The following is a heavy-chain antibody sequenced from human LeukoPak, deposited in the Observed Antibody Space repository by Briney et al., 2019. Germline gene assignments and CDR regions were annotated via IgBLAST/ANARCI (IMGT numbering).Heavy chain of an antibody. CDR2: INPNSGDT. CDR1: GYTFTGYY. V-gene: IGHV1-2*02. J-gene: IGHJ3*01. CDR3: AHKRGGVSYYFRGTYDAFDV. D-gene: IGHD1-26*01. Sequence: ASVKVSCKASGYTFTGYYIHWVRQAPGQGLERMGWINPNSGDTNYAQNFQGRVTMTRDTSITTAYMDLRRLRSDDTAVYYCAHKRGGVSYYFRGTYDAFDVWGQGTM.